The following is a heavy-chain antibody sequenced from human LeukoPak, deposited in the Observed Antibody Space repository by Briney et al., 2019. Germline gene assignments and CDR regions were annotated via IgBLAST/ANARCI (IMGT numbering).Heavy chain of an antibody. D-gene: IGHD3-10*01. CDR2: ISDYXXNX. CDR1: GYTFXSXX. J-gene: IGHJ4*02. Sequence: ASVKVSCKASGYTFXSXXISWXXXXXXXGXEWXVWISDYXXNXNYAQELQGRVTMTTDTSTRTAYMELRSLRSDDTAVYYCARDRLQGSGYWGQGTLVTVYS. V-gene: IGHV1-18*01. CDR3: ARDRLQGSGY.